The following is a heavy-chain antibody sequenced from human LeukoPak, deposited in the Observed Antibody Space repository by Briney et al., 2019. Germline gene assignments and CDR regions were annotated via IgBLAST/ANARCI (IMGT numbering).Heavy chain of an antibody. J-gene: IGHJ4*02. V-gene: IGHV3-23*01. Sequence: GGSLRLSCAASGFTFSSYAMSWVRQAPGKGLEWVSAISGSGGSTYYADSVKGRFTISRDNSKNTLYLQMNSLRAEDTAVYYCAKAPPYCSGGSCYSFDYWGQGTLVTVSS. CDR2: ISGSGGST. CDR1: GFTFSSYA. CDR3: AKAPPYCSGGSCYSFDY. D-gene: IGHD2-15*01.